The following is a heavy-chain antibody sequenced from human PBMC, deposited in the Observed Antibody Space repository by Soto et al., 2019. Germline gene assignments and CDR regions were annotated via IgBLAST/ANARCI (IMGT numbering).Heavy chain of an antibody. J-gene: IGHJ6*02. CDR1: GGSFSGYY. V-gene: IGHV4-34*01. CDR3: ARGREEDYYYYGMDV. CDR2: INHSGST. Sequence: PSETLSLTCAVYGGSFSGYYWSWIRQPPGKGLEWIGEINHSGSTNYNPSLKSRVTISVDTSKNQFSLKLSSVTAADTAVYYCARGREEDYYYYGMDVWGQGTTVTVSS.